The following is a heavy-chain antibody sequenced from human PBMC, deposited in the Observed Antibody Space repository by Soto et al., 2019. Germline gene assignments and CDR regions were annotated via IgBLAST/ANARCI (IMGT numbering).Heavy chain of an antibody. CDR1: GFTFSSYG. D-gene: IGHD3-22*01. CDR3: AKSITMIVVVITPYFDY. CDR2: ISYDGSNK. V-gene: IGHV3-30*18. Sequence: GGSLRLSCAASGFTFSSYGMHWVRQAPGKGLEWVAVISYDGSNKYYADSVKGRFTISRDNSKNTLYLQMNSLRAEDTAVYYCAKSITMIVVVITPYFDYWGQGTLVTVSS. J-gene: IGHJ4*02.